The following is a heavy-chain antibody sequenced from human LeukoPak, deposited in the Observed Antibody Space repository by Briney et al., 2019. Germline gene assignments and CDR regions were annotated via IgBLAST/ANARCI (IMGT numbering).Heavy chain of an antibody. V-gene: IGHV4-30-4*01. CDR2: IYYSGST. D-gene: IGHD3-16*02. CDR1: GVSISSGDYY. CDR3: ARGPNYVWGSYQYFDY. J-gene: IGHJ4*02. Sequence: PSETLSLTCTVSGVSISSGDYYWSWIRQPPGKGLEWIGYIYYSGSTYYNPSLKNRVTISVDTSKNQFSLKLSSVTAADTAVYYCARGPNYVWGSYQYFDYWGQGTLVTVSS.